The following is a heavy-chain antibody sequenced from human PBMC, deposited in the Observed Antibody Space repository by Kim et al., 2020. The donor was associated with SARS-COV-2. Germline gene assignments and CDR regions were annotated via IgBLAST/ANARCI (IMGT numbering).Heavy chain of an antibody. V-gene: IGHV3-23*01. CDR3: AKGVDSTGYYNWLDS. D-gene: IGHD3-9*01. J-gene: IGHJ5*01. CDR2: ISSLSYVT. CDR1: GLTFSSCA. Sequence: GGSLRLSCAASGLTFSSCAMSWVRQAPGKGLEWVSYISSLSYVTKYADSVKGRFIISRDNSKNTVYLQMNSLRADDTAVYFCAKGVDSTGYYNWLDSWGQGALVTVSS.